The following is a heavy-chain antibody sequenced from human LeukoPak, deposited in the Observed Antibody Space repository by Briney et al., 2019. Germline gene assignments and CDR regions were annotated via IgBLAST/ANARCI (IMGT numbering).Heavy chain of an antibody. J-gene: IGHJ4*02. CDR1: GFTFSSFA. CDR2: ISGSGGST. D-gene: IGHD3-22*01. Sequence: GGSMRLSCAASGFTFSSFAMSWVRQAPGKGLEWVSTISGSGGSTYYADSVKGRFTISRDNSKNTLYLQMNSLRAEDTAVYYCAKVFPYYDSSGRYFDYWGQGTLVTVSS. V-gene: IGHV3-23*01. CDR3: AKVFPYYDSSGRYFDY.